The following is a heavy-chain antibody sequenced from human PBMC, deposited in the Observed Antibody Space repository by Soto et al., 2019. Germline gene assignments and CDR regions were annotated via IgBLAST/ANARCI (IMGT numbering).Heavy chain of an antibody. CDR1: GGSISSGGYS. Sequence: SETLSLTCAVSGGSISSGGYSWSWIRQPPGKGLEWIGYIYQSGSTYYNPSLKSRVTISVDRSRNQFSLKLSSVTAADTAVYFCATQGYSNSGAYYYYAMGVWGQGTTVTVSS. J-gene: IGHJ6*02. CDR2: IYQSGST. D-gene: IGHD4-4*01. CDR3: ATQGYSNSGAYYYYAMGV. V-gene: IGHV4-30-2*01.